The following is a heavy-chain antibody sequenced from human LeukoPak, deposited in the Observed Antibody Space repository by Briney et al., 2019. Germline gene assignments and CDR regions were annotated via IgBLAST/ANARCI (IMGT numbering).Heavy chain of an antibody. CDR2: IYTSGSS. J-gene: IGHJ4*02. D-gene: IGHD3-22*01. Sequence: SETLSLTCTVSGGSISSYYWSWIRQPAGKGLEWIGYIYTSGSSNYNPSLKSRVTMSVDTSKNRFSLKLSSVTAADTAVYYCASEADYYASSGYYKYWGQGTLVTVSS. V-gene: IGHV4-4*07. CDR3: ASEADYYASSGYYKY. CDR1: GGSISSYY.